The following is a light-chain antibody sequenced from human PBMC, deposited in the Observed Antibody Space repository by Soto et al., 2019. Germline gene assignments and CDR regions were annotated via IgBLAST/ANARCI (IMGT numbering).Light chain of an antibody. Sequence: EIVLTQSPGTLSLSPGERATLSCRASQSVSSSYLAWYQQKPGQAPRLLIDGASRRAAGIPDRFSGSGSGTDFTLTISRLEPEDFAVYYWQQYGSSPRTFGQGTKVDIK. CDR1: QSVSSSY. CDR3: QQYGSSPRT. V-gene: IGKV3-20*01. J-gene: IGKJ1*01. CDR2: GAS.